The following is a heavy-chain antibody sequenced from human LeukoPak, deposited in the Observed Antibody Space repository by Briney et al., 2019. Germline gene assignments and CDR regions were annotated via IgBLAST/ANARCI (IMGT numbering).Heavy chain of an antibody. CDR3: ARSIADIVVVVAATRKEGYYYYMDV. D-gene: IGHD2-15*01. V-gene: IGHV4-4*07. Sequence: SETLSLTCTVSGGSISSYYWSWIRQPAGKGLEWIGRIYTSGSTNYNPSLKSRVTMSVDTSKNQFPLKLSSVTAADTAVYYCARSIADIVVVVAATRKEGYYYYMDVWGKGTTVTISS. J-gene: IGHJ6*03. CDR1: GGSISSYY. CDR2: IYTSGST.